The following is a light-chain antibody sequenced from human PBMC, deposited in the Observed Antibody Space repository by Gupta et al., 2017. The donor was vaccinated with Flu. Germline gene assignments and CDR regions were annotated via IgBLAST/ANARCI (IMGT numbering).Light chain of an antibody. CDR2: SGS. J-gene: IGKJ3*01. Sequence: EPAAMSCRVSLSLMDSRGYTYLDWYEQQPWRSPRLLIDSGSIRGSGVAARFSGSRSGTDFIFKISRGESEDVGIYYCMQPLQTPPGLAFGPGTKVEIK. CDR3: MQPLQTPPGLA. CDR1: LSLMDSRGYTY. V-gene: IGKV2-28*01.